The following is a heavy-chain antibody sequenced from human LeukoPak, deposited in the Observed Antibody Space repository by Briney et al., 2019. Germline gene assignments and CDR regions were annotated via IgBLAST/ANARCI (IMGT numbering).Heavy chain of an antibody. Sequence: GGSLRLSCVASGFTFSSYWMHWVRQDPRKGLVWVSRINGDGRNINYADSVRGRFTISRDNSKNTLYLQMNSLRAEDTAVYYCARDPPYDILTGYTQFDYWGQGTLVTVSS. V-gene: IGHV3-74*01. CDR1: GFTFSSYW. J-gene: IGHJ4*02. CDR2: INGDGRNI. CDR3: ARDPPYDILTGYTQFDY. D-gene: IGHD3-9*01.